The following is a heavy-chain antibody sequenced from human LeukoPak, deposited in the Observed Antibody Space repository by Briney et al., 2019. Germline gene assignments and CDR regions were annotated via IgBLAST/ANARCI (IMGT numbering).Heavy chain of an antibody. CDR1: GGSISSGSYY. Sequence: PSQTLSLTCTVSGGSISSGSYYWSWIRQPAGKGLEWIGHIYTNGNTNFNPSLKSRVTISVDTSKNQFSLKLSSVTAADTAVYYCAREGANGYYFNWFDPWGQGTLVTVSS. CDR3: AREGANGYYFNWFDP. J-gene: IGHJ5*02. D-gene: IGHD3-3*01. V-gene: IGHV4-61*09. CDR2: IYTNGNT.